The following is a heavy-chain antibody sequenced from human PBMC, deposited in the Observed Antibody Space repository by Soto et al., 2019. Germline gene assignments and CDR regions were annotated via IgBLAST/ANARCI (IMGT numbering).Heavy chain of an antibody. CDR1: GGSISSSSYY. CDR2: IYYSGST. Sequence: SETLSLTCTVSGGSISSSSYYWSWIRQPPGKGLEWIGYIYYSGSTNYNPSLKSRVTISVDTSKNQFSLKLSSVTAADTAVYYCATTHMVRGVYNYYGMDVWGQGTTVTVSS. D-gene: IGHD3-10*01. CDR3: ATTHMVRGVYNYYGMDV. J-gene: IGHJ6*02. V-gene: IGHV4-61*01.